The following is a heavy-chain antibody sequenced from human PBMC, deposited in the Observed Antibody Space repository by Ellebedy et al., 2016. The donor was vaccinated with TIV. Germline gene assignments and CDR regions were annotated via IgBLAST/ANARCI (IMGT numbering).Heavy chain of an antibody. J-gene: IGHJ6*02. CDR3: AKLGFDILTGSGGMDV. V-gene: IGHV3-74*03. CDR2: IKPDGSDI. D-gene: IGHD3-9*01. CDR1: GFSFGSYW. Sequence: GGSLRLSCAPSGFSFGSYWMLWVRQPPGKGLEWVSRIKPDGSDITYADSVRGRFTISRDNSMDTLYLQMNSLGVGDTAVYYCAKLGFDILTGSGGMDVWGQGTTVTVSS.